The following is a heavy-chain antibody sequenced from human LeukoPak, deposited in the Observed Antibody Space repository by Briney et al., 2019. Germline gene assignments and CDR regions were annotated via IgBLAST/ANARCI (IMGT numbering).Heavy chain of an antibody. CDR3: ARDLGNTGWYTFDY. CDR1: GDSVSSNNGA. CDR2: TYYRSKWYN. D-gene: IGHD6-19*01. V-gene: IGHV6-1*01. J-gene: IGHJ4*02. Sequence: SQTLSLTCDISGDSVSSNNGAWNWIRQSPSRGLEWLGRTYYRSKWYNDYAGSLNGRITISPDTSKNQFSLHLNSVTPEDTAVYYCARDLGNTGWYTFDYWGQRILVTFSS.